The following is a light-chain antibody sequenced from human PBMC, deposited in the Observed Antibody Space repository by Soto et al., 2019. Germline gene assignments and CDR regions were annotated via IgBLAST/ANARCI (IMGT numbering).Light chain of an antibody. Sequence: SSLTQPASVSVGPGEAMTSSCGGTSSDIGSYDDVAWYEQFPGKSPKRMMYAGSVRASGGSDRFSVSKSVISACLTISGPQTEDAADYYCISYHQRQSYLFGTGTKVTVL. V-gene: IGLV2-14*03. CDR2: AGS. J-gene: IGLJ1*01. CDR3: ISYHQRQSYL. CDR1: SSDIGSYDD.